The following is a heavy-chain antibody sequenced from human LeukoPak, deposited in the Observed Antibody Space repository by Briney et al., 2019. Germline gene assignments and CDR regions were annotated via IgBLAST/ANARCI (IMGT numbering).Heavy chain of an antibody. CDR1: GFTFSSYG. CDR2: ISYDGSNK. CDR3: ASIPIHSGSYY. D-gene: IGHD1-26*01. Sequence: GGFLRLSCAASGFTFSSYGMHWVRQAPGKGLEWVAVISYDGSNKYYADSVKGRFTISRDNSKNTLYLQMNSLRAEDTAVYYCASIPIHSGSYYVGQGTLVTVSS. J-gene: IGHJ4*02. V-gene: IGHV3-30*03.